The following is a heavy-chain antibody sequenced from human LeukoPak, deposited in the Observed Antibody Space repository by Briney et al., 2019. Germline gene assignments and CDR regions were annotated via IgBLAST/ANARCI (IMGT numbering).Heavy chain of an antibody. CDR2: IIAIFGTA. CDR1: GGTFSSYA. Sequence: SVKVSCKGSGGTFSSYAMIWVGQAPGQGSEGMGGIIAIFGTANYVQKFQGRDTITKDETTSTAYMEQRGLRSKDTAVYYCARGGSSSRWYYYMDVWGKGTTVTVSS. J-gene: IGHJ6*03. CDR3: ARGGSSSRWYYYMDV. D-gene: IGHD6-13*01. V-gene: IGHV1-69*05.